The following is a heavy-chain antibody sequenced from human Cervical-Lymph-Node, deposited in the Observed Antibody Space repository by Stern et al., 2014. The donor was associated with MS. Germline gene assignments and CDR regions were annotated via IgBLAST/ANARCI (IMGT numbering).Heavy chain of an antibody. V-gene: IGHV5-51*03. D-gene: IGHD5-12*01. CDR1: GYLFDDYW. CDR2: IFPRDSNT. CDR3: ARSPATPSGYDRFDY. Sequence: EVQLVESGAEVKKPGESLKISCEASGYLFDDYWIGWVRQMSGRGLELVAIIFPRDSNTRYSPSVQGQVTISADKSISTAYLQWSTLRPSPPAIYFGARSPATPSGYDRFDYWGQGALVTVSS. J-gene: IGHJ4*02.